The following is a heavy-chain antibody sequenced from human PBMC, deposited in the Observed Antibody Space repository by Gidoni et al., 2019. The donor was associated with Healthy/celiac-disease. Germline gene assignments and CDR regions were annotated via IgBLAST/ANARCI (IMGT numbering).Heavy chain of an antibody. CDR1: GFTFSSYG. CDR2: ISYDGSNK. D-gene: IGHD2-2*01. V-gene: IGHV3-30*18. J-gene: IGHJ4*02. CDR3: AKETRFGYCSSTSCYESWVDY. Sequence: QVQLVESGGGVVQPGRSLRLSCAASGFTFSSYGMHLVRQAPGKGLEWVAVISYDGSNKYYADSVKGRFTISRDNSKNTLYLQMNSLRAEDTAVYYCAKETRFGYCSSTSCYESWVDYWGQGTLVTVSS.